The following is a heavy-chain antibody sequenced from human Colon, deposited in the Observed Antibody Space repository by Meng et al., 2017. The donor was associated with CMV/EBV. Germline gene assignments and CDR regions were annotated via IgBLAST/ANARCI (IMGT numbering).Heavy chain of an antibody. CDR1: GFTFSDHY. V-gene: IGHV3-7*04. CDR2: IKADGSET. J-gene: IGHJ4*03. D-gene: IGHD3-16*01. Sequence: GESLKISCAASGFTFSDHYMAWVRQAPGKGLEWVANIKADGSETYYADSVKGRFIISRDNTKNSLYLQMNSLRVEDTAVYFCVRGHYDGAWGHGTLVTVSS. CDR3: VRGHYDGA.